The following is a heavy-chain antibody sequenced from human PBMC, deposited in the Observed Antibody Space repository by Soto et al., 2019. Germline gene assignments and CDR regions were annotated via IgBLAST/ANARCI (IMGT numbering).Heavy chain of an antibody. Sequence: PSETLSLTCTVSGGSISSYYWSWIRQPPGRGLEWIGYIYNSETSHYNPSLKSRVTISIDTSKNQFSLKLNSVTAADTAVYYCARVEYDFWSGQLPPSYHYYMDVFGKGTTVTVSS. J-gene: IGHJ6*03. V-gene: IGHV4-59*01. D-gene: IGHD3-3*01. CDR1: GGSISSYY. CDR3: ARVEYDFWSGQLPPSYHYYMDV. CDR2: IYNSETS.